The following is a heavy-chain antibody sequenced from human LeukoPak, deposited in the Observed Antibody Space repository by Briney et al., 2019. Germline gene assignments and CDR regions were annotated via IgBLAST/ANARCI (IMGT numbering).Heavy chain of an antibody. CDR3: ARRRIAVAVFDY. Sequence: PGGSLRLSCAASGFTFSSYAMHWVRQAPGKGLEWVAVISYDGSNKYYADSVKGRFTISRDNSKNTLYLQMNSLRAEDTAVYYCARRRIAVAVFDYWGQGTLVTVSS. J-gene: IGHJ4*02. CDR1: GFTFSSYA. D-gene: IGHD6-19*01. CDR2: ISYDGSNK. V-gene: IGHV3-30*04.